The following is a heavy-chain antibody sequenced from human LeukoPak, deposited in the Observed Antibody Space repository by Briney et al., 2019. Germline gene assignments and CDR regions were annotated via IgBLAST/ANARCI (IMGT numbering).Heavy chain of an antibody. D-gene: IGHD2-15*01. J-gene: IGHJ3*02. CDR1: GASISSSTYY. CDR2: ASYSGNT. V-gene: IGHV4-39*07. Sequence: MASETLSLTCTVSGASISSSTYYWGWIRQPPGKGLEWIGSASYSGNTYYNPSLKSRVTILVDTSKNQFSLKMTSVTAADTAVYYCAREGYDVVVVAATGFAFDIWGQGTMVTVSS. CDR3: AREGYDVVVVAATGFAFDI.